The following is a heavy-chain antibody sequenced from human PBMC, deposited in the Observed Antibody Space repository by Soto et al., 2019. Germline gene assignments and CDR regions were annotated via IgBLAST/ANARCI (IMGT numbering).Heavy chain of an antibody. CDR1: GFPFSNYA. V-gene: IGHV3-23*01. CDR3: ARRHNWNYVLDY. D-gene: IGHD1-7*01. Sequence: GSLRLSCAASGFPFSNYAMSWVRQAPGKGLEWVSSIRDSADSTYYADSVQGRFSISRDNSKNTLYLQMNSLSAEDTAKYYCARRHNWNYVLDYWGQGTLVTVSS. CDR2: IRDSADST. J-gene: IGHJ4*02.